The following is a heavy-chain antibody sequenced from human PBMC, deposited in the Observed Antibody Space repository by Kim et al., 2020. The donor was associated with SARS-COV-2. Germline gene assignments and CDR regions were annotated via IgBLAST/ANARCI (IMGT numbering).Heavy chain of an antibody. CDR2: IYSGGST. CDR3: ARDLWQQGGMDV. CDR1: GFTVSSNY. D-gene: IGHD6-13*01. J-gene: IGHJ6*02. Sequence: GGSLRLSCAASGFTVSSNYMNWVRQAPGKGLEWVSVIYSGGSTYYADSVKGRFTISRDNSKNTLYLQMNSLGAEDTAVYCCARDLWQQGGMDVWGQGTTVAVSS. V-gene: IGHV3-66*01.